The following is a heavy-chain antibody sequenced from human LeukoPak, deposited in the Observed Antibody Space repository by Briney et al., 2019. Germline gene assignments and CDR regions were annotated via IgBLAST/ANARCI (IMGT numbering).Heavy chain of an antibody. CDR1: GFTFSSYA. CDR3: AKGDGTSRKKEPFDY. V-gene: IGHV3-23*01. D-gene: IGHD1/OR15-1a*01. CDR2: ISGSGGST. Sequence: GGSLRLSCAASGFTFSSYAMSWVRQAPGKGLEWVSAISGSGGSTYYADSVKGRFTISRDNSKNTLYLQMNSLRAEDTAVYYCAKGDGTSRKKEPFDYWDQGTLVTVSS. J-gene: IGHJ4*02.